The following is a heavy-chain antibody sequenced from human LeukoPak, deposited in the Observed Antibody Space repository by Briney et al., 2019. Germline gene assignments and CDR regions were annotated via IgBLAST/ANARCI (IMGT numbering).Heavy chain of an antibody. J-gene: IGHJ4*02. CDR1: GFTFDDYA. D-gene: IGHD6-13*01. CDR2: ISWNSGSI. CDR3: AKDGYSRRQNSNLVF. Sequence: GGSLRLSCAASGFTFDDYAMHWVRQAPGKGLGWVSGISWNSGSIGYADSVKGRFTISRDNAKNSLCLQMNSLRAEDMALYYCAKDGYSRRQNSNLVFWGQGTLVTVSS. V-gene: IGHV3-9*03.